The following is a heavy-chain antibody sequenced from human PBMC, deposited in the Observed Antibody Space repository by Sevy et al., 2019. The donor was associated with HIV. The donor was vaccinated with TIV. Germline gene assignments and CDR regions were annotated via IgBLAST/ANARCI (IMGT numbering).Heavy chain of an antibody. CDR2: ISYDGSNK. Sequence: GGSLRLSCAASGFTFSSYAMHWVRQAPGKGLEWVAVISYDGSNKYYADSVKGRFTISRDNSKNTLYLQMNSLRAEDTAVYYCARVVAAAGTGVFYYWGQGTLVTVSS. CDR1: GFTFSSYA. V-gene: IGHV3-30-3*01. CDR3: ARVVAAAGTGVFYY. J-gene: IGHJ4*02. D-gene: IGHD6-13*01.